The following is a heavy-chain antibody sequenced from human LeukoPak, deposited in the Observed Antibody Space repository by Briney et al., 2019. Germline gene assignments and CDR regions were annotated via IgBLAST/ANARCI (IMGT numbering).Heavy chain of an antibody. Sequence: GGSLRLSCAASGFTFSSYWKHWVRQAPGKGLVWVSRINSDGSSTSYADSVKGRFTISRDNAKNTLYLQMNSLRAEDTAVYYCARVRRLQLIDYWGQGALVTVSS. J-gene: IGHJ4*02. V-gene: IGHV3-74*01. D-gene: IGHD1-1*01. CDR2: INSDGSST. CDR1: GFTFSSYW. CDR3: ARVRRLQLIDY.